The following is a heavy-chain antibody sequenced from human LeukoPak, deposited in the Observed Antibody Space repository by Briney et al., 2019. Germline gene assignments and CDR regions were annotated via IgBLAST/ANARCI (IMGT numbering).Heavy chain of an antibody. V-gene: IGHV4-34*01. Sequence: SEALSLTCAVYGGSFSGYYWSWIRQPPGKGLEWIGEINHSGSTNYNPSLKSRVTISVDTSKNQFSLKLSSVTAADTAVYYCARTTAAARQYYFDHWGQGTLVTVSS. CDR3: ARTTAAARQYYFDH. CDR1: GGSFSGYY. J-gene: IGHJ4*02. D-gene: IGHD6-13*01. CDR2: INHSGST.